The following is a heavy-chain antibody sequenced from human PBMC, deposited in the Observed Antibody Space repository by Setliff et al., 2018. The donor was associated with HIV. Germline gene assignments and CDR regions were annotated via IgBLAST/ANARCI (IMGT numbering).Heavy chain of an antibody. CDR1: GFSFRSYA. D-gene: IGHD4-4*01. CDR3: ANTQTVITVYGPFDS. Sequence: ESLKISCAASGFSFRSYAVSWVRQAPGKGLEWVSVISGSGDITYYRESVKGRFTVSRDNSNNPVYLQMNSLRAEDTAMYYCANTQTVITVYGPFDSWGQGTPVTVSS. V-gene: IGHV3-23*01. CDR2: ISGSGDIT. J-gene: IGHJ4*02.